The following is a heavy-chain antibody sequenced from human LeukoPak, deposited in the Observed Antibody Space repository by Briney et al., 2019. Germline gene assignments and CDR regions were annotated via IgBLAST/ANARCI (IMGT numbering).Heavy chain of an antibody. CDR2: IYSGGST. V-gene: IGHV3-66*01. CDR3: ARMPDGYYFDY. J-gene: IGHJ4*02. D-gene: IGHD2-2*03. CDR1: GFTVSSNY. Sequence: GGSLRLSCAASGFTVSSNYMSWVRQAPGKGLEWVSVIYSGGSTYYANSVKGRFTISRDNSKNTLYLQMNSLRAEDTAVYYCARMPDGYYFDYWGQGTLVTASS.